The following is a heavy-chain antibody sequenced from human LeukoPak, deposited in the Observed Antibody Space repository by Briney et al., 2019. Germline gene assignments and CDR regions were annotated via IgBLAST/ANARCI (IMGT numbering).Heavy chain of an antibody. CDR2: IYYSGST. D-gene: IGHD3-10*01. CDR1: GGSISSYY. CDR3: ARDSGTTGEVKFDP. Sequence: PSETLSLTCTGSGGSISSYYWSWIRQPPGKGLEWIEYIYYSGSTNYNPALQSRLTISIDTSKNQFSLKLMSVTAADTAVYYCARDSGTTGEVKFDPWGQGTLVTVSS. J-gene: IGHJ5*02. V-gene: IGHV4-59*12.